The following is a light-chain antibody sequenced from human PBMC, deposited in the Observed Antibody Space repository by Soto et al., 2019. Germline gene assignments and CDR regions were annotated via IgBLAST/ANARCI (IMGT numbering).Light chain of an antibody. V-gene: IGKV3-11*01. Sequence: EIVLTQSPATLSLSPGERATLSCRASQSVSDYIAWYQQKPGQAPRLLIYDTSNRATGVPARFSGSGSGTDFTLTIGNLEPEDFAVYYCQQRTNWLTFGGGTKVEIK. CDR2: DTS. J-gene: IGKJ4*01. CDR1: QSVSDY. CDR3: QQRTNWLT.